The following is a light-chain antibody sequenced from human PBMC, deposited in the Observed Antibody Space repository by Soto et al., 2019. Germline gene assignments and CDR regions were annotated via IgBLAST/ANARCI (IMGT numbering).Light chain of an antibody. CDR2: KND. Sequence: QSVLTQPPSASGTPGQRVTISCSGSRSNIANNFVSWYQKVPGTAPKLLIYKNDQRPSGVPDRFSGSKSGTSASLAINGLQSEDEAEYYCAACDDGLSGVFGGGTKLTVL. CDR3: AACDDGLSGV. CDR1: RSNIANNF. V-gene: IGLV1-47*01. J-gene: IGLJ3*02.